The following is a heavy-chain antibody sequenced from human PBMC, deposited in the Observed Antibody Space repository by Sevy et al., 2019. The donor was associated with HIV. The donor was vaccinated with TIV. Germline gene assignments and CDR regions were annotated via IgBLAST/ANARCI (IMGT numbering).Heavy chain of an antibody. V-gene: IGHV1-46*01. D-gene: IGHD3-22*01. CDR1: GYTFTNYY. CDR3: ARGNYYDNSGFPLYYFDY. Sequence: ASVKVSCKASGYTFTNYYLHWVRQAPGQGLEWMGIIHPSGGRTSYAQKFQGRVTMTSATSTTTVYMDLSSLRSEDTAVYYCARGNYYDNSGFPLYYFDYWGRGTPVTVSS. CDR2: IHPSGGRT. J-gene: IGHJ4*02.